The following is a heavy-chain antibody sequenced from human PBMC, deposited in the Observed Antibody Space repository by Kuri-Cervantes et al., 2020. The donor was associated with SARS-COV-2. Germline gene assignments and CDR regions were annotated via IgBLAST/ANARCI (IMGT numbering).Heavy chain of an antibody. CDR2: ISAYNGNT. J-gene: IGHJ6*03. CDR3: ARGAFGCSSTSCYNRPAPLSPHYYYYMDV. CDR1: GYTFTSYG. D-gene: IGHD2-2*02. Sequence: ASVKVSCKASGYTFTSYGISWVRQAPGQGLEWMGWISAYNGNTNYAQKLQGRVTMTTDTSTSTAYMELRSLRSDDTAVYYCARGAFGCSSTSCYNRPAPLSPHYYYYMDVWGKGTTVTVSS. V-gene: IGHV1-18*01.